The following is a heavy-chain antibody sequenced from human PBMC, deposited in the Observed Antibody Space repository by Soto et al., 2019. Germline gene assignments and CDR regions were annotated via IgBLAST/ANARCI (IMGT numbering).Heavy chain of an antibody. CDR1: GYTFTRYN. CDR3: ARDIPRDILRGSFDI. V-gene: IGHV1-46*01. CDR2: IDTRGGST. J-gene: IGHJ3*02. D-gene: IGHD5-12*01. Sequence: QAQLVQSGAEVKKPGTSANISCKASGYTFTRYNIHWVRQAPGQGLEWMGIIDTRGGSTDYTQRFQGIVIMTRDTSTGTVYMELRSLGSEDTAVYYCARDIPRDILRGSFDIWGQGTMVTVSS.